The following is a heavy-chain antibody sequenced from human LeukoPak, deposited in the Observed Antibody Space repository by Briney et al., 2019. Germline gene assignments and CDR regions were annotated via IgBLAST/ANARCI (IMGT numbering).Heavy chain of an antibody. J-gene: IGHJ4*02. CDR1: GYTFTGYY. V-gene: IGHV1-2*04. D-gene: IGHD5-18*01. Sequence: GASVKVSCKESGYTFTGYYMHWVRQAPGQGLEWMGWINPNSGGTNYAQKVQGWVTMTRDTSISTAYMELSRLRSDDTAVYYCARAPRGYSYGTFDYWGQGTLVTVSS. CDR2: INPNSGGT. CDR3: ARAPRGYSYGTFDY.